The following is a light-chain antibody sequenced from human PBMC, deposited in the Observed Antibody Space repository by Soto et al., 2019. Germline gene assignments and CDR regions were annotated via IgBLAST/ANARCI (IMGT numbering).Light chain of an antibody. CDR2: GAS. CDR1: QEISTS. CDR3: QRADDFPLT. J-gene: IGKJ4*01. V-gene: IGKV1-12*01. Sequence: IQMTQSPSSVYASVGDRVTITCRASQEISTSLAWYQQKPGTAPKLLIYGASSLQSGVSSRFSGSGSGTDFTLTITNLQPEDFATYYCQRADDFPLTFGGGTKVETK.